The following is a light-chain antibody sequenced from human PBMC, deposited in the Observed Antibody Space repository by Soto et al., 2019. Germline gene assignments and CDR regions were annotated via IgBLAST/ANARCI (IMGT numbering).Light chain of an antibody. Sequence: IVLTQSPGTLSLSPGERATLSCRASQSVSSYLAWYQQKPGQAPRLLIYDASNRATGIPARFSGSGSGTLFTLTINGLLPEDVATYYCQKYDRAPFTFRPGTKVDIK. V-gene: IGKV3-11*01. J-gene: IGKJ3*01. CDR3: QKYDRAPFT. CDR1: QSVSSY. CDR2: DAS.